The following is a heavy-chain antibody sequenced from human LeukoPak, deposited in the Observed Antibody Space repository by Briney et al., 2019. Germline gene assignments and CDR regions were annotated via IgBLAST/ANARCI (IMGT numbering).Heavy chain of an antibody. J-gene: IGHJ4*02. CDR2: INWNGGST. CDR3: ARVRVSVYYGSGSYPYYSDY. CDR1: GFTFDDYG. Sequence: PGGSLRLSCAASGFTFDDYGMSWVRQAPGKGLEWVSGINWNGGSTGYADSVKGRFTISRDNAKNSLYLQMNSLRAEDTALYYCARVRVSVYYGSGSYPYYSDYWGQGTLVTVSS. D-gene: IGHD3-10*01. V-gene: IGHV3-20*04.